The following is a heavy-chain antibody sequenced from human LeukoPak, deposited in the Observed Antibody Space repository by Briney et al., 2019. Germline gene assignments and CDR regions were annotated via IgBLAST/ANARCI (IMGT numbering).Heavy chain of an antibody. J-gene: IGHJ3*02. CDR2: IYYSGST. D-gene: IGHD1-1*01. CDR3: ARTTGTTWYENDAFDI. CDR1: GGSISSGGYS. Sequence: SETLSLTCAVSGGSISSGGYSWSWIRQPPGKGLEWIGYIYYSGSTYYNPSLKSRVTISVDTSKNQFSLKLSSVTAADTAVYYCARTTGTTWYENDAFDIWGQGTMVTVSS. V-gene: IGHV4-30-4*07.